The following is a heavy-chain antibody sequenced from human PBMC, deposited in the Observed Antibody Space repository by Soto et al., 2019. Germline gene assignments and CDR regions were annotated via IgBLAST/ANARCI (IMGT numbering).Heavy chain of an antibody. Sequence: GASVKVSCKASGYTFTNFYMHWVRQASGHGLEWMGIIHPISGSTSYAQRFQGRITMTRDTSTSTVYMELSSLRSEDTAVYYCARGRMQKWLDDAFDIWGQGTMVTVSS. CDR1: GYTFTNFY. V-gene: IGHV1-46*01. D-gene: IGHD5-18*01. CDR3: ARGRMQKWLDDAFDI. J-gene: IGHJ3*02. CDR2: IHPISGST.